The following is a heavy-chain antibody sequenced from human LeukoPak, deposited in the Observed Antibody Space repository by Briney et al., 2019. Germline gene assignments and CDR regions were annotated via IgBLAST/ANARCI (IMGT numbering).Heavy chain of an antibody. CDR3: ARSIVVVVAASLEWWFDP. CDR2: INPSGGST. V-gene: IGHV1-46*01. D-gene: IGHD2-15*01. Sequence: ASVKVSCKASGYTFTSYYMHWVRQAPGQGLEWMGIINPSGGSTSYAQKLQGRVTMTTDTSTSTAYMALRSLRSDDTAVYYCARSIVVVVAASLEWWFDPWGQGTLVTVSS. CDR1: GYTFTSYY. J-gene: IGHJ5*02.